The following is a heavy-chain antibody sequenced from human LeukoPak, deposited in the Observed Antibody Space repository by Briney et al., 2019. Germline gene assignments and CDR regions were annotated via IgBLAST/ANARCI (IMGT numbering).Heavy chain of an antibody. J-gene: IGHJ6*02. CDR1: GFTFDDYA. Sequence: GGSLRLSCAASGFTFDDYAMHWVRQAPGKGLEWDSGISWNSGSIGYADSVKGRFTISRDNAKNSLYLQMNSLRAEDTALYYCAKDTMAAGTSVSTGAYYGMDVWGQGTTVTVSS. V-gene: IGHV3-9*01. CDR2: ISWNSGSI. CDR3: AKDTMAAGTSVSTGAYYGMDV. D-gene: IGHD6-13*01.